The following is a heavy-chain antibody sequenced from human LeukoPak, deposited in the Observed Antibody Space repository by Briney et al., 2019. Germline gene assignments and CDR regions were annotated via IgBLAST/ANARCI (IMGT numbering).Heavy chain of an antibody. CDR3: ARDSSAASY. V-gene: IGHV3-74*01. CDR2: TNTDGTST. D-gene: IGHD6-13*01. J-gene: IGHJ4*02. Sequence: GGSLRLSCAASGFTFSNYWMYWVRQSPGTGLVWVSRTNTDGTSTSYADSVKGRFTVSRDNAKNTVYLQMNSLTVDDTAVYYCARDSSAASYWGQGALVTVSS. CDR1: GFTFSNYW.